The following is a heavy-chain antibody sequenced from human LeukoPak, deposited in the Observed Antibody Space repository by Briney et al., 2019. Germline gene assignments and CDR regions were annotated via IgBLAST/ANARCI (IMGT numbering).Heavy chain of an antibody. CDR3: AKENRAEIDY. V-gene: IGHV3-21*06. D-gene: IGHD3-10*01. Sequence: PGGSLRLSCAASGFTFDSYSLAWVRQAPGKGLEWVASIDSSALYSYYSDSVKGRLTISRDYARNSLYLQMDTLSVEDTAVYYCAKENRAEIDYWGQGALVTVSS. CDR2: IDSSALYS. CDR1: GFTFDSYS. J-gene: IGHJ4*02.